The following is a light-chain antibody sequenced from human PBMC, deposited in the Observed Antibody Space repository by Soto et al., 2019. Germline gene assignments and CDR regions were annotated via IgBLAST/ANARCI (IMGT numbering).Light chain of an antibody. Sequence: EKVMTQSPATLSMSPEERATLSCRASQSVSNFLAWYQQKPGQAPRLLIYGASTRATGVPARFSGSGSGTEFTLTISSLQSEDFAVYYCQQYSNWPSWTFGQGTKVDIK. CDR1: QSVSNF. CDR2: GAS. V-gene: IGKV3-15*01. CDR3: QQYSNWPSWT. J-gene: IGKJ1*01.